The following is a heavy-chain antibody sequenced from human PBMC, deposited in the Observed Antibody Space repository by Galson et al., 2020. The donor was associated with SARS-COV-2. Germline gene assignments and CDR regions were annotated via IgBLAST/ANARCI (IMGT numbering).Heavy chain of an antibody. CDR1: GFTFNSHW. D-gene: IGHD3-22*01. J-gene: IGHJ5*02. CDR3: AREDDSSGSLGDL. CDR2: IRQDGSEQ. V-gene: IGHV3-7*01. Sequence: TGGSLRLSCAASGFTFNSHWMHWLRQAPGKGLEWVANIRQDGSEQLYVDSVKGRFTISRDNAKKSLFLQMNSLRAEDTDVYYCAREDDSSGSLGDLWGKGTLVTVSS.